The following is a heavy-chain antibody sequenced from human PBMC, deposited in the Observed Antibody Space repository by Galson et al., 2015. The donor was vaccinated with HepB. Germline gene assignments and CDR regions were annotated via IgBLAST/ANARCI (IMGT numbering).Heavy chain of an antibody. CDR2: ISYDGSNK. CDR1: GFTFSSYA. J-gene: IGHJ6*02. Sequence: SLRLSCAASGFTFSSYAMHWVRQAPGKGLEWVAVISYDGSNKYYADSVKGRFTISRDNSKNTLYLQMNGLRAEDTAVYYCARAKGFYYYYGMDVWGQGTTVTVSS. CDR3: ARAKGFYYYYGMDV. D-gene: IGHD3-3*01. V-gene: IGHV3-30*04.